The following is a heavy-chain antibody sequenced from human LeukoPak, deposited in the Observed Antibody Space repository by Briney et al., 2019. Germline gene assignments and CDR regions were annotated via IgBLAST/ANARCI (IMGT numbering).Heavy chain of an antibody. CDR2: ISWNSADI. J-gene: IGHJ4*02. D-gene: IGHD5/OR15-5a*01. Sequence: GGSLRLSCAASGFTFKDYAMHWVRESPGKGLEWVSTISWNSADIAHADSVKGRFTISRDNAKNSLYLQMNSLRPEDTALYFCARQKNNVYGVDHWGQGTLVTVSS. CDR1: GFTFKDYA. V-gene: IGHV3-9*01. CDR3: ARQKNNVYGVDH.